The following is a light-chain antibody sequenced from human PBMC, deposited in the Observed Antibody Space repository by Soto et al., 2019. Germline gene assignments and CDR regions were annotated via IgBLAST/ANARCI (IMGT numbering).Light chain of an antibody. CDR2: EDN. CDR1: SSDVGVFNL. CDR3: CSYAGGNTWV. V-gene: IGLV2-23*01. Sequence: QSVVSQPASVSGSPGQSVTISCTGSSSDVGVFNLVSWYQQFPGTAPKVIIYEDNKRPSGISTRFSGSKSGNTAYLTIFGLQAEDEADYYCCSYAGGNTWVFGGGTKVTVL. J-gene: IGLJ3*02.